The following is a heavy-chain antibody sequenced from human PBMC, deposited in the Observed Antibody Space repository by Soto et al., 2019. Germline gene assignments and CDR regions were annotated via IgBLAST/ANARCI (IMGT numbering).Heavy chain of an antibody. CDR1: GFNFNVYA. V-gene: IGHV3-30-3*01. CDR2: TPFDGANT. CDR3: ARAAAAMHTTEFDF. J-gene: IGHJ4*02. D-gene: IGHD6-25*01. Sequence: QVQLVESGGGVVQPGRSQRLSCAASGFNFNVYAMHWVRQAPGKGLEWVAGTPFDGANTYYADSVKGRFTISRDNSNNIVYLQMNSLKIEDTALYFCARAAAAMHTTEFDFWGQGTRVTVSS.